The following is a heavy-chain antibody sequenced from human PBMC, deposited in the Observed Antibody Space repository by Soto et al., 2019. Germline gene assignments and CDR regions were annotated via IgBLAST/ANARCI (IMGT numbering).Heavy chain of an antibody. Sequence: QVQLQESGPGLVKPSGTLSLTCAVSGGSISSSNWWSWVRQPPGKGLEWIGEIYHSGSTNYNPSLKSRVTRAVDKSKNQFSLKLSSVTAADTDVYYCARVQKPDFWSGYTSYYYGMDVWGQGTTVTVSS. CDR3: ARVQKPDFWSGYTSYYYGMDV. V-gene: IGHV4-4*02. CDR1: GGSISSSNW. J-gene: IGHJ6*02. CDR2: IYHSGST. D-gene: IGHD3-3*01.